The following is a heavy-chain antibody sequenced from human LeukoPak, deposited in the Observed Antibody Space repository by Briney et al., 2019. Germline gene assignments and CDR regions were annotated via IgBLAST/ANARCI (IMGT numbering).Heavy chain of an antibody. V-gene: IGHV4-59*12. D-gene: IGHD3-22*01. J-gene: IGHJ4*02. Sequence: SETLSLTCTVSGGSLSSYYWSWIRQPPGKGLEWIGYIYYSGSTNYNPSLKSRVTISVDTSKNQFSLKLSSVTAADTAVYYCASVYDSSGPLIDYWGQGTLVTVSS. CDR3: ASVYDSSGPLIDY. CDR1: GGSLSSYY. CDR2: IYYSGST.